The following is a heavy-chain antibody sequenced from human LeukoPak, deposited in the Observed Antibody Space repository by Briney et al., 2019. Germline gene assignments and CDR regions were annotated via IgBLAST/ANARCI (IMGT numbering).Heavy chain of an antibody. CDR2: INHSGST. D-gene: IGHD1-26*01. V-gene: IGHV4-34*01. CDR1: GGSFSGYY. CDR3: ARDSSGSSAGGFDY. J-gene: IGHJ4*02. Sequence: RSSETLSLTCAVYGGSFSGYYWSWIRQPPGKGLEWIGEINHSGSTNYNPSLKSRVTISVDTSKNQFSLKLSSVTAADTAVYYCARDSSGSSAGGFDYWGQGTLVTVSS.